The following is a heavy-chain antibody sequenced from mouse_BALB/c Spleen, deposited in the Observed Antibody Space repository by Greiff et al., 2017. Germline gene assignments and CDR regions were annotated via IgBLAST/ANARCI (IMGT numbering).Heavy chain of an antibody. CDR1: GYSFTGYY. J-gene: IGHJ4*01. CDR3: ARGNYYGSSYAMDY. V-gene: IGHV1S34*01. CDR2: ISCYNGAT. Sequence: LVKTGASVKISCKASGYSFTGYYMHWVKQSHGKSLEWIGYISCYNGATSYNQKFKGKATFTVDTSSSTAYMQFNSLTSEDSAVYYCARGNYYGSSYAMDYWGQGTSDTVSS. D-gene: IGHD1-1*01.